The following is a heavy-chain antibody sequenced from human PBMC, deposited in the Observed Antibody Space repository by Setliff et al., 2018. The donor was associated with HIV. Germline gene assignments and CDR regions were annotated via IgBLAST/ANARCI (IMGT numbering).Heavy chain of an antibody. D-gene: IGHD7-27*01. Sequence: GGSLRLSCAASGFTFRSFGMHWVRQTPGKGLEWVGRIKSRVDGETTAYAAPLKGRFTISRDDSKNTLYLQMDSLSTEDTAVYYCILLGMHGAFDIWGQGTMVTVSS. J-gene: IGHJ3*02. V-gene: IGHV3-15*01. CDR3: ILLGMHGAFDI. CDR1: GFTFRSFG. CDR2: IKSRVDGETT.